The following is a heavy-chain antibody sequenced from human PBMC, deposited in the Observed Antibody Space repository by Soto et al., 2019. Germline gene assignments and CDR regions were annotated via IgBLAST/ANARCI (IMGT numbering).Heavy chain of an antibody. J-gene: IGHJ6*02. V-gene: IGHV3-23*01. Sequence: GGSLRLSCAASGFTFSTYAMTWVRQAPGKGLEWVSAISGGGDNTYYADSVKGRFTISRDNSKNTLFLQMNSLRAEDTAVYYCATRRDASYYYYGMDVWGQGTTVTVSS. CDR2: ISGGGDNT. D-gene: IGHD2-2*01. CDR3: ATRRDASYYYYGMDV. CDR1: GFTFSTYA.